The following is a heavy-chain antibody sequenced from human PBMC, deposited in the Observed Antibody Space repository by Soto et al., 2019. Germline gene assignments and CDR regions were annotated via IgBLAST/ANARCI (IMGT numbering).Heavy chain of an antibody. J-gene: IGHJ5*02. CDR2: ISGDVGST. CDR3: AKYSHGVRYNWFDP. CDR1: GFTFSTYA. Sequence: EVQLLESGGGLVQPGGSLRLSCAASGFTFSTYAMTWVRQAPGKWLEWVASISGDVGSTYYADSVKGRFAISRDNSKNTLYLQMDSLRAADTAIYYCAKYSHGVRYNWFDPLRLGTLVTVSS. V-gene: IGHV3-23*01. D-gene: IGHD2-8*01.